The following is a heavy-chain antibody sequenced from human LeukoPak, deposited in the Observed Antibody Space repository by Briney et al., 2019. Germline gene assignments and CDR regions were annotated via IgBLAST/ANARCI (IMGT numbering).Heavy chain of an antibody. CDR2: ITSSSTYI. Sequence: GGSLRLSCAASGFTFSSYNMNWVRQAPGKGLEWVSSITSSSTYIYYADSVKGRFTISRDNARNSLYLQMNSLRVEDTAAYYCARDPYSGNYGDYYYYYMDVWGKGTTVTISS. CDR3: ARDPYSGNYGDYYYYYMDV. CDR1: GFTFSSYN. J-gene: IGHJ6*03. V-gene: IGHV3-21*01. D-gene: IGHD1-26*01.